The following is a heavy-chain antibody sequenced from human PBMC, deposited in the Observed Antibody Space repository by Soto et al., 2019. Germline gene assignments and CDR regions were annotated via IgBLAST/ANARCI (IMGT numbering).Heavy chain of an antibody. CDR1: GFSLTTSGVG. CDR2: IYWDEDK. CDR3: AHRVLRTVFGLVTTTAIYFDF. J-gene: IGHJ4*02. Sequence: QITLNETGPTVVRPTEPLTLTCRFSGFSLTTSGVGVGWIRQSPGKAPEWLALIYWDEDKRYSASLKSRLTITKDTSKNQGVLTVSDVDTTDTATYYCAHRVLRTVFGLVTTTAIYFDFWGQGTPVAVSS. V-gene: IGHV2-5*02. D-gene: IGHD3-3*01.